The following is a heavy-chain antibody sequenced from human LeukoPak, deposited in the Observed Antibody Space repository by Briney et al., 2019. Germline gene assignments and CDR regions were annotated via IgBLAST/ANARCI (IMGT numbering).Heavy chain of an antibody. CDR1: GFTFSSYS. V-gene: IGHV3-21*01. J-gene: IGHJ4*02. CDR3: ARGMKWWELLSVDY. D-gene: IGHD1-26*01. CDR2: ISSSSSYI. Sequence: KPGGSLRLSCAASGFTFSSYSMNWVRQAPGKGLEWVSSISSSSSYIYHADSVKGRFTISRDNAKNSPYLQMNSLRAEDTAVYYCARGMKWWELLSVDYWGQGTLVTVSS.